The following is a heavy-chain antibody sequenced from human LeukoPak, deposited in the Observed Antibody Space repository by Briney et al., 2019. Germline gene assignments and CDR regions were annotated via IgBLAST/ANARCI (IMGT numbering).Heavy chain of an antibody. Sequence: PGGSLRLSCAASGFTFSSYAMSWVRQAPGKGLEWVSAISGSGGSTYYADSVKGRFTISRDNSKNTLYLQMNSLRAEDTAVYYCAKDRATYRGIVVVITRGSAFDIWGQGTMVTVSS. CDR1: GFTFSSYA. D-gene: IGHD3-22*01. CDR3: AKDRATYRGIVVVITRGSAFDI. V-gene: IGHV3-23*01. CDR2: ISGSGGST. J-gene: IGHJ3*02.